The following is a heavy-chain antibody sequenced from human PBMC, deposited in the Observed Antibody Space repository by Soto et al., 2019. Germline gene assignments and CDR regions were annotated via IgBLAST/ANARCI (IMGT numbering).Heavy chain of an antibody. CDR1: GFTFSSYA. CDR2: ISGSGGST. D-gene: IGHD4-17*01. Sequence: EVQLLESGGGLVQPGGSLRLSCAASGFTFSSYAMSWVRQAPGKGLEWVSAISGSGGSTYYADSVKGRFTISRDNSKNTLYLQMISLRAEDTAVYYCACEVGPYDYGHKHPKFDYWGQGTLVTVSS. J-gene: IGHJ4*02. V-gene: IGHV3-23*01. CDR3: ACEVGPYDYGHKHPKFDY.